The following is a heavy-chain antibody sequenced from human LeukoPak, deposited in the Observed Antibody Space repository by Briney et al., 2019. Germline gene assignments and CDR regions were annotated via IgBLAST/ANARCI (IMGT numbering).Heavy chain of an antibody. V-gene: IGHV1-18*01. J-gene: IGHJ5*02. CDR1: GYTFTSYG. D-gene: IGHD4-11*01. CDR3: ARDLYRDSLPVSWFDP. CDR2: ISDYNGNT. Sequence: ASVKVSCKASGYTFTSYGISWVRQAPGQALEWMGWISDYNGNTNYAQKLQGRVTMTTDTSTSTAYMELRSLRSEDTAVYYCARDLYRDSLPVSWFDPWGQGTLVTVSS.